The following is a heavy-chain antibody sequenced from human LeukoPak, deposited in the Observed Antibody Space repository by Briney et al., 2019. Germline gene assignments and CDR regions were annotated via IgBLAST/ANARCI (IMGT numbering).Heavy chain of an antibody. D-gene: IGHD2/OR15-2a*01. J-gene: IGHJ5*02. V-gene: IGHV1-2*02. CDR1: GYTFTGHY. CDR3: ARDYLNNWFDP. CDR2: INPNSGGT. Sequence: ASVKVSCKASGYTFTGHYMHWVRQAPGQGLEWMGWINPNSGGTNYAQKFQGRVTMTRDTSISTAYMELSSLTSDDTAVFYCARDYLNNWFDPWGQGTLATVSS.